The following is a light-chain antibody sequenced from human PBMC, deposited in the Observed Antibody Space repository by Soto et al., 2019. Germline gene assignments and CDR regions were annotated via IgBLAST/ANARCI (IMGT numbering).Light chain of an antibody. V-gene: IGLV1-51*01. Sequence: QAVVTQPPSVSVAPGQKVTISCSGSTSNIGTYSVSWYQQLPGTAPKLLIYDNSQRPSGIPDRFSGSKSGTSATLASTGLQTGDEADYYCGTWDSSLNGGVFGGGTKLTVL. J-gene: IGLJ3*02. CDR1: TSNIGTYS. CDR3: GTWDSSLNGGV. CDR2: DNS.